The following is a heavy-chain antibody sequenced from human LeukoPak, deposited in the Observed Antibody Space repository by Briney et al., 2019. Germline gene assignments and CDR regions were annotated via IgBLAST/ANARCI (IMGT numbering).Heavy chain of an antibody. J-gene: IGHJ5*02. D-gene: IGHD6-13*01. Sequence: SETLSLTCTVSGGSISSSSYNWGWIRQPPGKGLEWIGSFDNSGSTYYNPSLKSRVTISVDTSKDRFSLKLTSVTAADTAVYYCARPPGIAAAWFDPWGQGTLVTVSS. V-gene: IGHV4-39*01. CDR1: GGSISSSSYN. CDR2: FDNSGST. CDR3: ARPPGIAAAWFDP.